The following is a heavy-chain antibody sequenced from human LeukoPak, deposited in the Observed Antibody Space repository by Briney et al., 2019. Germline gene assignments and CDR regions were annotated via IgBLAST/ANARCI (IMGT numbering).Heavy chain of an antibody. CDR1: GFTFSNSW. J-gene: IGHJ4*02. CDR3: ARDGSGYSNT. D-gene: IGHD3-10*01. Sequence: PGGSLRLSCAASGFTFSNSWMSWLRQAPGKGLEWVANMKPDGGEKHYVGSVEGRFIICTDNPKNSLYLQMNSLRVEDTAVYFCARDGSGYSNTWGQGTLVTVSS. CDR2: MKPDGGEK. V-gene: IGHV3-7*01.